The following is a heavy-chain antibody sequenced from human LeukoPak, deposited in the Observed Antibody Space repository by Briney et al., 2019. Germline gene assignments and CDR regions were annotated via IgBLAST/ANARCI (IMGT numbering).Heavy chain of an antibody. CDR1: GYPFTDYH. J-gene: IGHJ5*02. Sequence: GASVKVSCKASGYPFTDYHIYWLRQAPGQGPEWMGWINPKTGGTHFAQDFQARVTMTSDTSVSTAYLELSSLKSDDTAVYYCARGTPWFDPWGQGTLVTVSS. V-gene: IGHV1-2*02. CDR3: ARGTPWFDP. CDR2: INPKTGGT.